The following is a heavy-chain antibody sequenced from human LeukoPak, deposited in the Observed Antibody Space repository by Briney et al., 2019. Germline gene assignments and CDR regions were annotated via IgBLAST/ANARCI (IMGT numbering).Heavy chain of an antibody. Sequence: GGSLRLSCEASGFTFSAYAMTWVRQAPGKGLEWVSSIGSDNKPHYSESVKGRFAISRDNSKNTLYLQMNSLRAEDTAVYYCAREDEGSGLALDYWGQGSLVTVSS. CDR3: AREDEGSGLALDY. J-gene: IGHJ4*02. D-gene: IGHD3-10*01. CDR1: GFTFSAYA. V-gene: IGHV3-23*01. CDR2: IGSDNKP.